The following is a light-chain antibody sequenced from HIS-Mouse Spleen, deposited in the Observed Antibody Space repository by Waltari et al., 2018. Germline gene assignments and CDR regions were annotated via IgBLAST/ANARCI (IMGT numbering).Light chain of an antibody. J-gene: IGKJ4*01. CDR3: QQYGSSPPVT. V-gene: IGKV3-20*01. CDR1: RSVSSSY. CDR2: GAS. Sequence: EIVLPQSPGTLSLSPGASATLSCRASRSVSSSYLAWYQQKPGQAPRLLIYGASSRATGIPDRFSGSGSGTDFTLTISRLEPEDFAVYYCQQYGSSPPVTFGGGTKVEIK.